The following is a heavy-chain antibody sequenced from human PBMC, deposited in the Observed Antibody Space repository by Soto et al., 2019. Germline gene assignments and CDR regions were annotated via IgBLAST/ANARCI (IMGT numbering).Heavy chain of an antibody. Sequence: SETLSLTCTVSGASISSYYWSWIRQPPGKGLEWIGYIYYSGSTNYNPSLKSRVTISVDTSKNQFSLKLSSVTAADTAVYYCARGQVVAAQHWGQGTLVTVSS. CDR3: ARGQVVAAQH. D-gene: IGHD2-15*01. CDR2: IYYSGST. V-gene: IGHV4-59*12. CDR1: GASISSYY. J-gene: IGHJ4*02.